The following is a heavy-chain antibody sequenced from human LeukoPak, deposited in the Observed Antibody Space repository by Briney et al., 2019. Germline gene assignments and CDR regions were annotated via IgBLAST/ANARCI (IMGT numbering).Heavy chain of an antibody. Sequence: ASVKVSCKASGYTFTSYGISWVRQAPGQGLEWMGWISAYNGNTNYAQKLQGRVTMTTDTSTSTAYMELRSLRSDDTAVYYCATGTLYPDYYYGMDVWGQGTTVTVSS. D-gene: IGHD3-16*01. J-gene: IGHJ6*02. CDR2: ISAYNGNT. CDR1: GYTFTSYG. V-gene: IGHV1-18*01. CDR3: ATGTLYPDYYYGMDV.